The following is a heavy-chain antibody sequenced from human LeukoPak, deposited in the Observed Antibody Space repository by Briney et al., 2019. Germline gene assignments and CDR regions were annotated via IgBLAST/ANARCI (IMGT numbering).Heavy chain of an antibody. CDR1: GYTFTSYA. CDR2: INTNTGNP. J-gene: IGHJ3*02. D-gene: IGHD2-2*01. Sequence: ASVKVSCKASGYTFTSYAMNWVRQAPGQGLEGMGWINTNTGNPTYAQGFTGRFVFSLDTSVSTAYLQISSLKAEDTAVYYCARDVVGYCSSTSCYPYAFDIWGQGTMVTVSS. V-gene: IGHV7-4-1*02. CDR3: ARDVVGYCSSTSCYPYAFDI.